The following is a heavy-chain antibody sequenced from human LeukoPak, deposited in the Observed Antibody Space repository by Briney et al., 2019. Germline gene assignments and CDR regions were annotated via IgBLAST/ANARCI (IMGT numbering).Heavy chain of an antibody. V-gene: IGHV2-5*02. CDR2: IYWDDDK. J-gene: IGHJ4*02. Sequence: SGPTLVNPTQTLTLTCTFSGFSLSTSGVGVGWIRQPPGKALEWLALIYWDDDKRYSPSLKSRLTITKDTPKNQVVLTMTNMDPVDTATYYCAHTVDTAMALPFDYWGQGTLVTVSS. CDR1: GFSLSTSGVG. CDR3: AHTVDTAMALPFDY. D-gene: IGHD5-18*01.